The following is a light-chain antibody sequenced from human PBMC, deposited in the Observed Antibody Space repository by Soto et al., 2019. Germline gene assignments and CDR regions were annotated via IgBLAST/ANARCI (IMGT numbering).Light chain of an antibody. Sequence: EIVLTQSPGTLSLSPGERATLSCRASQTVISNYLAWYQQKPGQAPRLLIYGASTSATGIPDRFSGSGSGTDFTLTISRLEPEDFAVYYCQQYGRSPPYTFGQGTKLEIK. J-gene: IGKJ2*01. CDR2: GAS. CDR1: QTVISNY. CDR3: QQYGRSPPYT. V-gene: IGKV3-20*01.